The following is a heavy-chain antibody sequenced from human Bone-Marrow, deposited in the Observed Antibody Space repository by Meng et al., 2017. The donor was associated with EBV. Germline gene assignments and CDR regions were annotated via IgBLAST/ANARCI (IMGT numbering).Heavy chain of an antibody. Sequence: KVAVSAAINPPHTPKLHCTLPGFSLCSSGMVWAWICQRPGKTLGGLAPIYWDYETRDSPARKIRLTVTKELSKLHVVFSMANLDAPDTATYYWAHRRRDSVWFGYWGQGTLVTVSS. CDR3: AHRRRDSVWFGY. D-gene: IGHD6-19*01. V-gene: IGHV2-5*02. J-gene: IGHJ4*02. CDR1: GFSLCSSGMV. CDR2: IYWDYET.